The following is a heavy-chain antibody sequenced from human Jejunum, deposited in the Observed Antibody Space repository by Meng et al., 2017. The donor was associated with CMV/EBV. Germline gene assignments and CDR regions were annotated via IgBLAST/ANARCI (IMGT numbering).Heavy chain of an antibody. CDR2: INPDSGAT. D-gene: IGHD2-15*01. CDR1: Y. J-gene: IGHJ6*02. Sequence: YIQWVRRAPGQRLEWMGWINPDSGATSYAQKFRGRVTMTRDTSTKTAYMELSRLRPDDTAVYFCAREGDIVFPSTIISYHYAMDVWGQGTTVTVSS. V-gene: IGHV1-2*02. CDR3: AREGDIVFPSTIISYHYAMDV.